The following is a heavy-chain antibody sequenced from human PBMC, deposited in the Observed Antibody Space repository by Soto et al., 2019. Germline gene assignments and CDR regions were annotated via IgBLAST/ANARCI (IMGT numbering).Heavy chain of an antibody. CDR2: IYYSGST. Sequence: SETLSLTCTVSGGSISSSSYYWGWIRQPPGKGLEWIGSIYYSGSTYYNPSLKTRVTISVHTSKNPFSLKLTSVTAADTAVYYCARELRVRPDFDDWGQGTLVTVSS. J-gene: IGHJ4*02. D-gene: IGHD2-2*01. CDR3: ARELRVRPDFDD. CDR1: GGSISSSSYY. V-gene: IGHV4-39*02.